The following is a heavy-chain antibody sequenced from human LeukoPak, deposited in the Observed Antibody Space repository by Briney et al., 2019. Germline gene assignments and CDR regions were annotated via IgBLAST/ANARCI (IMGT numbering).Heavy chain of an antibody. Sequence: SETLSLTCTVSGGSISSYYWSWIRQPPGKGLEWIGYIYYSGSTNYNPSLQSRVTISVDTSKHQFSLKLSSVTAADTAVYYCARARGFSGYPDYWGQGTLVTVSS. CDR1: GGSISSYY. V-gene: IGHV4-59*01. CDR2: IYYSGST. D-gene: IGHD3-22*01. J-gene: IGHJ4*02. CDR3: ARARGFSGYPDY.